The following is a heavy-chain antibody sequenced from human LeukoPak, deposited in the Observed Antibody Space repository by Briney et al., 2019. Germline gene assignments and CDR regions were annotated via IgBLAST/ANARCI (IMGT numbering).Heavy chain of an antibody. D-gene: IGHD2-15*01. Sequence: ASVKVSCKVSGYTLTELSMHWVRQAPGKGLEWMGGFDPEDGETIYAQKFQSRVTMTEDTSTDTAYMELSSLRSEDTAVYYCATVPCSGGSCGGQEDYWGQGTLVTVSS. CDR1: GYTLTELS. V-gene: IGHV1-24*01. J-gene: IGHJ4*02. CDR3: ATVPCSGGSCGGQEDY. CDR2: FDPEDGET.